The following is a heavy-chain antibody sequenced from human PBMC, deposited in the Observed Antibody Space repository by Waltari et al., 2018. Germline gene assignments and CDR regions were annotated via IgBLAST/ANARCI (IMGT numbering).Heavy chain of an antibody. CDR3: ARGPSRRGMATTRSFDY. D-gene: IGHD1-1*01. J-gene: IGHJ4*02. CDR1: GGTFSSYA. CDR2: IIPICGTA. V-gene: IGHV1-69*01. Sequence: QVQLVQSGAEVKKPGSSVKVSCKASGGTFSSYAISWVRQAPGQGLEWMGGIIPICGTANYAQKFQGRVTITADESTSTAYMELSSLRSEDTAVYYCARGPSRRGMATTRSFDYWGQGTLVTVSS.